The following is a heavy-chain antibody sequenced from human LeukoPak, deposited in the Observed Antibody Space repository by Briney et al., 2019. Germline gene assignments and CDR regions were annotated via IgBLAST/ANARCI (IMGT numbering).Heavy chain of an antibody. D-gene: IGHD5-18*01. CDR3: ARVVTGGKLTRFDY. CDR2: IYYSGST. Sequence: PSENLSLTCTVSGGAISGGGYYWSWIRQHPGKGVEGVGDIYYSGSTYYNPSLKSRVTISVDTSKNQFSLKLGSVTAADTAVYYCARVVTGGKLTRFDYWGQGTLVTVSS. CDR1: GGAISGGGYY. V-gene: IGHV4-31*03. J-gene: IGHJ4*02.